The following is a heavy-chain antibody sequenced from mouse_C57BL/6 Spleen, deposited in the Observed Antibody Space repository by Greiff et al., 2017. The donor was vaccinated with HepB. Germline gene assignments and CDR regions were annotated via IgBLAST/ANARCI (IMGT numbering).Heavy chain of an antibody. D-gene: IGHD2-3*01. CDR1: GYTFTSYW. V-gene: IGHV1-53*01. CDR2: INPSNGGT. CDR3: APGDGYYVPFAY. Sequence: QVQLQQSGTELVKPGASVKLSCKASGYTFTSYWMHWVKQRPGQGLEWIGNINPSNGGTNYNEKFKSKATLTVDKSSSTAYMQLSSLTSEDSAVYYCAPGDGYYVPFAYWGQGTLVTVSA. J-gene: IGHJ3*01.